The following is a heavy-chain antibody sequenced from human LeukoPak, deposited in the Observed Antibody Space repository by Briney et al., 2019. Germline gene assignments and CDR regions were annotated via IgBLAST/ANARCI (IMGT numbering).Heavy chain of an antibody. Sequence: PSETLSLTCIVSGGSIRSTTYHWAWIRQPPGKGLEWIGNIYYSGSTYYNPSLKSRVTISVDTSKNQFSLKLSSVTAADTAVYYCARAYGGREFDPWGQGTLVTVSS. V-gene: IGHV4-39*07. CDR1: GGSIRSTTYH. CDR3: ARAYGGREFDP. J-gene: IGHJ5*02. D-gene: IGHD4-23*01. CDR2: IYYSGST.